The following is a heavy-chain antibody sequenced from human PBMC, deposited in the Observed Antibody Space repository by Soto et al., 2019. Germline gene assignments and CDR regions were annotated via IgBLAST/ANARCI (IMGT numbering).Heavy chain of an antibody. D-gene: IGHD2-21*02. CDR2: IWYDGSNK. CDR3: AREVVTPESAGYFDL. V-gene: IGHV3-33*01. CDR1: GFTFSSYG. J-gene: IGHJ2*01. Sequence: QVQLVESGGGVVQPGRSLRLSCAASGFTFSSYGMHWVRQAPGKGLEWVAVIWYDGSNKYYADSVKGRFTISRDNSKNTLYLQMNSLRAEDTAVYYCAREVVTPESAGYFDLWGRGTLVTVSS.